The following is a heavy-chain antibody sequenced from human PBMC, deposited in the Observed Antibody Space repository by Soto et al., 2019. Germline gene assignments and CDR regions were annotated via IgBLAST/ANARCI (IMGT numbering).Heavy chain of an antibody. V-gene: IGHV4-59*08. CDR1: GGSLTSYY. CDR3: ARRIVSTETFDS. CDR2: VYYTGIA. Sequence: QVQLQESGPGLVKPSETLSLTCTVSGGSLTSYYWSWIRQPPGKGLEWIGFVYYTGIARYNPSLKSRATISVDTSKNQFSLKLTSVTAADTAIYYCARRIVSTETFDSWGQGTLVTVSS. J-gene: IGHJ4*02. D-gene: IGHD5-12*01.